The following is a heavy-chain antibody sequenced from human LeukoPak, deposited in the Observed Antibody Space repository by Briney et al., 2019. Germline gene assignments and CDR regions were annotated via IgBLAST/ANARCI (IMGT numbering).Heavy chain of an antibody. CDR3: ARIRGGYIAARPGVDY. J-gene: IGHJ4*02. D-gene: IGHD6-6*01. V-gene: IGHV3-48*03. CDR2: ISSSGSTI. CDR1: GFTFSRYA. Sequence: PGGSLTLSRAASGFTFSRYAMSWVRQAPGKGLEWVSYISSSGSTIYYADSVKGRFTISRDNAKNSLYLQMNSLRAEDTAVYYCARIRGGYIAARPGVDYWGQGTLVTVSS.